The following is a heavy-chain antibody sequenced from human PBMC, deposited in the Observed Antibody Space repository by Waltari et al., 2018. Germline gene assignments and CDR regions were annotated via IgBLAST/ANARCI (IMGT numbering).Heavy chain of an antibody. CDR3: AQGGGVRGVIRPRPFDY. CDR1: GFSLSTSGVG. D-gene: IGHD3-10*01. CDR2: IYWNDDK. Sequence: QITLKESGPTLVKPTQTLTLTCTFSGFSLSTSGVGVGWIRQPPGKALEWLALIYWNDDKRYSPSLKSRLPITKDTPKNRVALKMTNMDPGDTATYYCAQGGGVRGVIRPRPFDYWGQGTLVTVSS. V-gene: IGHV2-5*01. J-gene: IGHJ4*02.